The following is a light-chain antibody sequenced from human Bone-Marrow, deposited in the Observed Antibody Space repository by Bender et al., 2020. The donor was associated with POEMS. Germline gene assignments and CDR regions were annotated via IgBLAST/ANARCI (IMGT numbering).Light chain of an antibody. J-gene: IGLJ2*01. CDR1: KLGEEY. V-gene: IGLV3-1*01. CDR3: QSWGSNTAV. CDR2: QDT. Sequence: SYELTQPPSVSVSPGQTATITCSGEKLGEEYACWYQQKPGQSPVVVIYQDTKRPSVIPERFSGSTSGNTASLTISGTQTMEEADYYCQSWGSNTAVFGGGTKLTVL.